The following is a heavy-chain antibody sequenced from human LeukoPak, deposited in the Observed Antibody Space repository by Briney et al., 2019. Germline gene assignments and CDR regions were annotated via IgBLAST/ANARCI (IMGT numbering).Heavy chain of an antibody. Sequence: ASVKVSCKASGYTFTSYGISWVRQAPGQGLEGMGWISAYNGNTNYAQKLQGRGTMTTDTPTSTAYMELSRLRSDATAVSYCARAGILTGYYTPSYYDYWGQGTLVTVSS. D-gene: IGHD3-9*01. CDR1: GYTFTSYG. V-gene: IGHV1-18*01. CDR3: ARAGILTGYYTPSYYDY. CDR2: ISAYNGNT. J-gene: IGHJ4*02.